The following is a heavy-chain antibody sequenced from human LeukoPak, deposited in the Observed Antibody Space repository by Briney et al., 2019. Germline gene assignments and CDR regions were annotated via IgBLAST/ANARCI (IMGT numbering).Heavy chain of an antibody. CDR3: ARALLWFGEPFDY. CDR2: INPNSGGT. D-gene: IGHD3-10*01. CDR1: GYTFTGYY. Sequence: ASVKVSCKASGYTFTGYYMHWVRQAPGQGLEWMGWINPNSGGTNYAQKFQGRVTMTRDTSISAAYMELSRLRSDDTAVYYCARALLWFGEPFDYWGQGTLVTVSS. V-gene: IGHV1-2*02. J-gene: IGHJ4*02.